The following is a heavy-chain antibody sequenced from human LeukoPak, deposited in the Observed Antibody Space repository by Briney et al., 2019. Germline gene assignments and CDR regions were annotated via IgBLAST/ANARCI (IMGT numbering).Heavy chain of an antibody. CDR2: IYYSGST. V-gene: IGHV4-39*01. Sequence: SETLSLACTVSGGSISSSSYYWGWIRQPPGKGLEWIGSIYYSGSTYYNPSLKSRVTISVDTSKNQFFLKLSSVTAADTAVYYCDGGDSSGYSFDPVFDYWGQGTLVTVSS. D-gene: IGHD3-22*01. CDR1: GGSISSSSYY. CDR3: DGGDSSGYSFDPVFDY. J-gene: IGHJ4*02.